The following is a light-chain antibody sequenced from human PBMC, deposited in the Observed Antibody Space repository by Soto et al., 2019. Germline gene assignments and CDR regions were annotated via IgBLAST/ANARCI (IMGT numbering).Light chain of an antibody. CDR3: QNYNSAPS. Sequence: DIHMTQSPSSLSAYVGDRFTITCRASQGITNFLAWYQQKPGKVPNLLIYEASTLQSGVPSRLSGSGSGTDFTLTISSLHPEYVATYYCQNYNSAPSFGGGTNVEIK. CDR2: EAS. CDR1: QGITNF. V-gene: IGKV1-27*01. J-gene: IGKJ4*01.